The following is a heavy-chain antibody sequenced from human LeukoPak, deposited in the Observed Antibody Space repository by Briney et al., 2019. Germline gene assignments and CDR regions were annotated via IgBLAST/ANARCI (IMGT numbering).Heavy chain of an antibody. D-gene: IGHD3-10*02. V-gene: IGHV3-48*03. CDR3: AELGITMIGGV. CDR1: GFTFSSYE. CDR2: ISSSGSST. J-gene: IGHJ6*04. Sequence: GGSLRLSCAASGFTFSSYEMNWVRQAPGKGLEWVSYISSSGSSTYYADSVKGRFTISRDNSKNTLYLQMNSLRAEDTAVYYCAELGITMIGGVWGKGTTVTISS.